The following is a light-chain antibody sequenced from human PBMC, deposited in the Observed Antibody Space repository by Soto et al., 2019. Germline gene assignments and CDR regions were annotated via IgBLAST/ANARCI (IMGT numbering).Light chain of an antibody. CDR3: SSYTSSSTWV. V-gene: IGLV2-14*01. CDR2: EVS. J-gene: IGLJ3*02. Sequence: QSALTQPASVSGSPGQSITISCTGTSSDVGGYKYVSWYQQSPDKAPKLIIYEVSSRPSGVSNRFSGSKSGNRASLTISGLQAEDEANYYCSSYTSSSTWVFGGGTQLTVL. CDR1: SSDVGGYKY.